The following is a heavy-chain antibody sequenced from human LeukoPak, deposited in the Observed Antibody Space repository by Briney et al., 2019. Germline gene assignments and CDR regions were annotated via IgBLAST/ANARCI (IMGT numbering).Heavy chain of an antibody. CDR2: ISYDGSNK. J-gene: IGHJ4*02. CDR3: ARRSGIAVAGAFDY. Sequence: PGGSLRLSCAASGFTFSSYAMHWVRQAPGKGLEWVALISYDGSNKYYADSVKGRFTISRDNSKNTLYLQMNSLRAEDTAVYYCARRSGIAVAGAFDYWGQGTLVTVSS. CDR1: GFTFSSYA. V-gene: IGHV3-30*03. D-gene: IGHD6-19*01.